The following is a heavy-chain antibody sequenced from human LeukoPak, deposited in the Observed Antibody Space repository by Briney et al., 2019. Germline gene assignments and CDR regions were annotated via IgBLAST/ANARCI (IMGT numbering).Heavy chain of an antibody. V-gene: IGHV3-74*01. J-gene: IGHJ4*02. CDR2: ISPDGTRT. D-gene: IGHD1-1*01. CDR3: ARALWEYKFDY. CDR1: GFTFSNTW. Sequence: GGSLRLSCAASGFTFSNTWMHWVRLVPGKGLVWVSRISPDGTRTGYADPVTGRFTVSRDNAKSTLYLQMNSLRAEDTAVHYCARALWEYKFDYWGQGDLVTVSS.